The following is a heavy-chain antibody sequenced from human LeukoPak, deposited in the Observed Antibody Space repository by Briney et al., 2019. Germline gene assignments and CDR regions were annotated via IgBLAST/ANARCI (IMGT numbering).Heavy chain of an antibody. V-gene: IGHV3-15*01. D-gene: IGHD1-1*01. CDR1: GFTFSNAW. CDR3: TTDPRNGYYFDY. CDR2: IKSKTDGGTT. J-gene: IGHJ4*02. Sequence: SGGSLRLSCAASGFTFSNAWMSWVRQAPGKGLEWIGRIKSKTDGGTTDYAAPVKGRFTISRDDSTDTLYLQLNNLKTEDTAIHYCTTDPRNGYYFDYWGQGTLVTVSS.